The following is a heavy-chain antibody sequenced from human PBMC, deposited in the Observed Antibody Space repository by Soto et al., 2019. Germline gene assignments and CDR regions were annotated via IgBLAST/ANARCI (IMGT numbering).Heavy chain of an antibody. CDR1: GGSISSGGYY. D-gene: IGHD4-17*01. CDR3: AREGSGVTTVTLFDY. J-gene: IGHJ4*02. CDR2: IYYSGST. Sequence: QVQLQESGPGLVKPSQTLSLTCTVSGGSISSGGYYWSWIRQHPGKGLEWIGYIYYSGSTYYNPSLKSRVTISVDPSKNQFSLKLSSVTAADTAVYYCAREGSGVTTVTLFDYWGQGTLVTVSS. V-gene: IGHV4-31*03.